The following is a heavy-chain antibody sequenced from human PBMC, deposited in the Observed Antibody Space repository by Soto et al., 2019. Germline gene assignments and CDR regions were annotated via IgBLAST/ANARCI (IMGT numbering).Heavy chain of an antibody. CDR2: IYYSGST. J-gene: IGHJ6*02. D-gene: IGHD2-2*01. Sequence: SETLSLTCTVSGGSISSGGYYWSWIRQHPGKGLEWIGYIYYSGSTYYNPSLKSRVTISVDTSKNQFSLKLSSVTAADTAVYYCARERRVVVVPAATASYGMDVWGQGTTVTVSS. CDR3: ARERRVVVVPAATASYGMDV. V-gene: IGHV4-31*03. CDR1: GGSISSGGYY.